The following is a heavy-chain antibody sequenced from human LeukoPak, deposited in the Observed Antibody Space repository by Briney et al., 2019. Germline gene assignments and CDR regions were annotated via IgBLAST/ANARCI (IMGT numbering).Heavy chain of an antibody. CDR3: TKPARTDAFDI. J-gene: IGHJ3*02. V-gene: IGHV3-30*18. Sequence: GGPLRLSCAASGFPFSRYGMHWVRHAPGKGLEWVAVISYDGSNKYYADSVKGRFTISRDNSKNTLYLQMNSLRAEDTAVYYCTKPARTDAFDIWGLGTMVTVSS. CDR1: GFPFSRYG. D-gene: IGHD1-14*01. CDR2: ISYDGSNK.